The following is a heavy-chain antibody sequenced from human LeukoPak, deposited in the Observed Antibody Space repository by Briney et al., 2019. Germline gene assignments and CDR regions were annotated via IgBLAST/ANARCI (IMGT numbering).Heavy chain of an antibody. CDR1: GGYISSSSYY. CDR3: ARAIRDLGYCSSTSCPTYYFDY. CDR2: FYYNGST. Sequence: SEALALTCTVSGGYISSSSYYLGWIRQPPGTGLECMWYFYYNGSTNYNLSLKSLVPISMETSENQFSLKQSSVTAADTAVYYCARAIRDLGYCSSTSCPTYYFDYWGQGTLVTVSS. J-gene: IGHJ4*02. V-gene: IGHV4-61*05. D-gene: IGHD2-2*01.